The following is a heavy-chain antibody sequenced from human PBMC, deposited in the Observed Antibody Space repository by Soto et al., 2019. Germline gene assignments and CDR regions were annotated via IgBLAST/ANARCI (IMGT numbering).Heavy chain of an antibody. D-gene: IGHD6-13*01. CDR1: GFTFSSYA. CDR3: AKGFRAAAGRNYFDY. J-gene: IGHJ4*02. V-gene: IGHV3-23*01. CDR2: ISGSGGST. Sequence: EVQLLESGGGLVQPGGSLRLSCAPSGFTFSSYAMSWVRQAPGKGLEWVSAISGSGGSTYYADSVKGRFTISRDNSKKTLYLQMNSLRAEDTAVYYCAKGFRAAAGRNYFDYWGQGTLVTVSS.